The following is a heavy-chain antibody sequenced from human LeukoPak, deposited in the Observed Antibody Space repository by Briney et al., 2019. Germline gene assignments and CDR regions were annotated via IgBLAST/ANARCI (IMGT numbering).Heavy chain of an antibody. CDR3: ARAPGVVTAPYYYYYYYMDV. Sequence: ASVKVSCKASGYTFTSYGISWVRQAPGQGLEWMGIINPSGGSTSYAQKFQGRVTMARDTSTSTVYMELSSLRSEDTAVYYCARAPGVVTAPYYYYYYYMDVWGKGTTVTVSS. V-gene: IGHV1-46*01. CDR1: GYTFTSYG. CDR2: INPSGGST. D-gene: IGHD2-21*02. J-gene: IGHJ6*03.